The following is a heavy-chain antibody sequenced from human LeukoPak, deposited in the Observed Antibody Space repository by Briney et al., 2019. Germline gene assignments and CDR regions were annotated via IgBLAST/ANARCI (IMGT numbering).Heavy chain of an antibody. CDR3: ASSYSSSWYRVY. CDR1: GFTFGNYA. V-gene: IGHV3-23*01. J-gene: IGHJ4*02. Sequence: PGGSLRLSCAASGFTFGNYAMSWVRQAPGKGLQWVSTIASYGGTTYYADSVKGRLTISRDNFKNAVYLQMNSLRAEDTAVYYCASSYSSSWYRVYWGQGTLVTVSS. D-gene: IGHD6-13*01. CDR2: IASYGGTT.